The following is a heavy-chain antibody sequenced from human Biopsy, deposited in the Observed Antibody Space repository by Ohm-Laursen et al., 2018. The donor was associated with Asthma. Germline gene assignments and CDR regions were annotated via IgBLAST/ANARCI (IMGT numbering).Heavy chain of an antibody. J-gene: IGHJ1*01. CDR3: ARTFHFWSPYHAEHYQL. Sequence: SLRLSCAASGFTVSTNGMSWVRQPPGKGLEWVSVIYSGGGTYYADSVQGRVTISRDNSKNTLSLQMSSLRAEDTAVYYCARTFHFWSPYHAEHYQLWGQGTLVTVSS. D-gene: IGHD3-3*02. CDR2: IYSGGGT. CDR1: GFTVSTNG. V-gene: IGHV3-53*01.